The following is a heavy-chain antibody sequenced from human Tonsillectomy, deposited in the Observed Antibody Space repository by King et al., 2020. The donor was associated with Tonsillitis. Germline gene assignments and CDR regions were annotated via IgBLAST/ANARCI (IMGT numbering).Heavy chain of an antibody. D-gene: IGHD3-3*01. J-gene: IGHJ4*02. CDR2: IYTSGST. V-gene: IGHV4-4*07. CDR1: NGSISTYY. CDR3: ARDVGLFGVIIMPD. Sequence: VQLQESGPGLVKPSETLSLTCTVSNGSISTYYWSWLRQPAGKGLEWIGRIYTSGSTKYNPSLKSRVSMSVDTSKNQFSLKLNSVTAADTAIYYCARDVGLFGVIIMPDWGQGTLVTVSS.